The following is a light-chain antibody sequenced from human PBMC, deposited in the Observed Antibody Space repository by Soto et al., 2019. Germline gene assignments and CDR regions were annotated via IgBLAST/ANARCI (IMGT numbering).Light chain of an antibody. J-gene: IGKJ3*01. CDR1: QSISSY. CDR2: AAS. Sequence: DIQMTQSPSSLSAFVGDRVTITCRPSQSISSYLNWYQQKPGKAPKLLIYAASSLQSGVPSRFSGSGSGTDFTLTISSLQPEDFATYYCQQSYSTPPEGTFGPGTKVDIK. CDR3: QQSYSTPPEGT. V-gene: IGKV1-39*01.